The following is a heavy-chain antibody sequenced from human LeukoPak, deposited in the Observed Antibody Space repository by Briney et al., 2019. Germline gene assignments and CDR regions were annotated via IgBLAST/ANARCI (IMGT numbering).Heavy chain of an antibody. CDR3: AGITISDAFDI. CDR2: ISSSSSTI. D-gene: IGHD3-10*01. CDR1: GFTFSSYS. J-gene: IGHJ3*02. V-gene: IGHV3-48*01. Sequence: GGSLRLSCAASGFTFSSYSMNWVRQAPGKGLEWVSYISSSSSTIYYADSVKGRFTISRDNAKNSLYLQMNSLRAEDTAVYYCAGITISDAFDIWGQGTMVTVSS.